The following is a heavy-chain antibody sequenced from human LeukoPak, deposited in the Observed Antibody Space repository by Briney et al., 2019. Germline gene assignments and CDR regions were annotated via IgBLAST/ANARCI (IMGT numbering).Heavy chain of an antibody. Sequence: SETLSLTCTVSGGSISSSSYYWGWIRQPPGKGLEWIGSIYHSGSTYYNPSLKSRVTISVDTSKNQFSLKLSSVTAADTAVYFCARLAIVVVPAATDNWFDPWGQGTLVTVSS. CDR2: IYHSGST. CDR3: ARLAIVVVPAATDNWFDP. V-gene: IGHV4-39*07. J-gene: IGHJ5*02. CDR1: GGSISSSSYY. D-gene: IGHD2-2*01.